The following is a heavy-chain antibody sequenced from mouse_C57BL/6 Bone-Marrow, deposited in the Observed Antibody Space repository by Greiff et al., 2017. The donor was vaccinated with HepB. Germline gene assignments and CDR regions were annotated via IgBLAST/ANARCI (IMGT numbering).Heavy chain of an antibody. Sequence: EVMLVESGGGLVQPGGSMKLSCAASGFTFSDYYMYWVRQTPEKRLEWVAYISNGGGSTYYPDTVKGRFTISRDNAKNTLYLQMSRLKSEDTAMYDCARHRDGYYYAMDYWGQGTSVTVSS. J-gene: IGHJ4*01. D-gene: IGHD2-3*01. CDR3: ARHRDGYYYAMDY. CDR2: ISNGGGST. CDR1: GFTFSDYY. V-gene: IGHV5-12*01.